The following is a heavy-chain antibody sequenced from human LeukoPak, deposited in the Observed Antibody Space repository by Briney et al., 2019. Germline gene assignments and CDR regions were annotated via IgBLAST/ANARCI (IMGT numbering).Heavy chain of an antibody. Sequence: SETLSLTCTVSGGSISSGGYYWSWIRQHPGKGLEWIGYIYYSGSTYYNPSLKSRVTISVDTPKNQFSLKLSFVTAADTAVYYCARAGSYGDYYFDYWGQGTLVTVSS. D-gene: IGHD4-17*01. CDR3: ARAGSYGDYYFDY. CDR1: GGSISSGGYY. CDR2: IYYSGST. V-gene: IGHV4-31*03. J-gene: IGHJ4*02.